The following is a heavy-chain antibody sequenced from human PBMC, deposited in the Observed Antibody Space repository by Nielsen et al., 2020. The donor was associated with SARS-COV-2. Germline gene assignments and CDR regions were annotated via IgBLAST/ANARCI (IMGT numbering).Heavy chain of an antibody. CDR2: ISATGNTI. CDR3: ARVGSYGDPEYLDY. CDR1: GFIFGDYY. V-gene: IGHV3-11*04. D-gene: IGHD4/OR15-4a*01. J-gene: IGHJ4*02. Sequence: GESLKISCAASGFIFGDYYMSWIRQAPGRGLEWVSFISATGNTIFYEDSVKGRFTISRDNAKNSVWLQMNSLRVEDTAVYYCARVGSYGDPEYLDYWGQGALVTVSS.